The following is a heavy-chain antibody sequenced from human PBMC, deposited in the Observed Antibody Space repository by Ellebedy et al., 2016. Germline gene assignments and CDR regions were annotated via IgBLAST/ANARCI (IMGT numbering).Heavy chain of an antibody. Sequence: SGPTLVKPTQTLTLTCTFSGFSLSTSGMCVSWIRQPPGKALEWLALIDWDDDKYYSTSLKTRLTISKDTSKNQVVLTMTNMDPVDTATYYCARGTIVGATWGDAFDIWGQGTMVTVSS. V-gene: IGHV2-70*01. D-gene: IGHD1-26*01. CDR1: GFSLSTSGMC. CDR2: IDWDDDK. J-gene: IGHJ3*02. CDR3: ARGTIVGATWGDAFDI.